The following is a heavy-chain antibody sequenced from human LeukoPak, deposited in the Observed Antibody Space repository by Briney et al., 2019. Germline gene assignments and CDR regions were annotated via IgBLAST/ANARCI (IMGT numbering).Heavy chain of an antibody. CDR3: ARDLVILTGLYPGAFDI. D-gene: IGHD3-16*01. J-gene: IGHJ3*02. CDR2: ISSSSSTI. V-gene: IGHV3-48*04. CDR1: GFTFSSYS. Sequence: GGSLRLSCAASGFTFSSYSMNWVRQAPGKGLEWVSYISSSSSTIYYADSVKGRFTISRDNAKNSLYLQMNSLRAEDTAVYYCARDLVILTGLYPGAFDIWGQGTMVTVSS.